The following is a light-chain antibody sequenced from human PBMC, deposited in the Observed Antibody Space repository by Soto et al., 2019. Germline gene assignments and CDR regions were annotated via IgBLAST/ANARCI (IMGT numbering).Light chain of an antibody. Sequence: QSALTQPASVSGSPGQSITISCTGTSSDVGGYNYVSWYQQHPGKAPKLMIYDVSNRPSGVSNRFSVSKSGNTASLTISGLQAEDEADYYCSSYTSSSTRVFGGGTKVTVL. CDR3: SSYTSSSTRV. V-gene: IGLV2-14*01. CDR1: SSDVGGYNY. CDR2: DVS. J-gene: IGLJ3*02.